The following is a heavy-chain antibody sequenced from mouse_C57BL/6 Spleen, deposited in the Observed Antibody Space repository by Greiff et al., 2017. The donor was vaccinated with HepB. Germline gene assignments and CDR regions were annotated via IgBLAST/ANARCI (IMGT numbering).Heavy chain of an antibody. CDR3: ARAYGSSYGYFDV. D-gene: IGHD1-1*01. V-gene: IGHV5-4*01. Sequence: EVQGVESGGGLVKPGGSLKLSCAASGFTFSSYAMSWVRQTPEKRLEWVATISDGGSYTYYPDNVKGRFTISRDNAKNNLYLQMSHLKSEDTAMYYCARAYGSSYGYFDVWGTGTTVTVSS. CDR2: ISDGGSYT. CDR1: GFTFSSYA. J-gene: IGHJ1*03.